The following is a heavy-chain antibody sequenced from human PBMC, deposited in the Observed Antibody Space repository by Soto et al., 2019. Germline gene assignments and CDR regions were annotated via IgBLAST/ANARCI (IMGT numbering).Heavy chain of an antibody. CDR2: ISSSGNTI. D-gene: IGHD3-3*01. V-gene: IGHV3-11*01. CDR1: GFTFSDYY. J-gene: IGHJ4*02. CDR3: AKATIFGVAKEYYFDY. Sequence: GGSLRLSCAASGFTFSDYYMSWIRQAPGKGLECVSYISSSGNTIYYADSVKGRFTISRDNSKNSLYLQMNSLRAEDTAVYYCAKATIFGVAKEYYFDYWGQGTLVTVSS.